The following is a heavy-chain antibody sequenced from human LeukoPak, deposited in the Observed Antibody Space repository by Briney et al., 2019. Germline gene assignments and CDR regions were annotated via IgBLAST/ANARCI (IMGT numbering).Heavy chain of an antibody. Sequence: ASVKVSCKVSGYTLTELSMHWVRQAPGKGLEWMGGFDPEDGETIYAQKFQGGVTMTEDTSTDTAYMELSSLRSEDTAVYYCATVGRGYCSGGSCYSENNWFDPWGQGTLVTVSS. V-gene: IGHV1-24*01. D-gene: IGHD2-15*01. J-gene: IGHJ5*02. CDR2: FDPEDGET. CDR3: ATVGRGYCSGGSCYSENNWFDP. CDR1: GYTLTELS.